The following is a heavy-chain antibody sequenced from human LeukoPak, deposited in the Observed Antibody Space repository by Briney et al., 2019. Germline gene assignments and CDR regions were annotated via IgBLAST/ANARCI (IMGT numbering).Heavy chain of an antibody. V-gene: IGHV3-74*01. CDR3: AKGLDYNWFDP. Sequence: GGSLRLSCAASGFTFSSYWMHWVRQAPGKGLVWVSRINSDGSSTSYADSVKGRFTISRDNAKNTLYLQMNSLRAEDTAVYFCAKGLDYNWFDPWGQGTLVTVSS. D-gene: IGHD3-9*01. J-gene: IGHJ5*02. CDR1: GFTFSSYW. CDR2: INSDGSST.